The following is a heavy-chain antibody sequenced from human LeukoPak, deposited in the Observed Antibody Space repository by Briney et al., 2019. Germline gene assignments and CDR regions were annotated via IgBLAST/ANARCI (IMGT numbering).Heavy chain of an antibody. V-gene: IGHV3-53*01. J-gene: IGHJ4*02. D-gene: IGHD3-22*01. CDR3: ASGSPGDYYDSSGYLRFDY. CDR2: IYGGGST. Sequence: GGSLRLSCAASGFTVSSNFMSWVRQAPGKGLEWVSVIYGGGSTYYADSVKGRFTISRDNAKNSLYLQMNSLRAEDTAVYYCASGSPGDYYDSSGYLRFDYWGQGTLVTVSS. CDR1: GFTVSSNF.